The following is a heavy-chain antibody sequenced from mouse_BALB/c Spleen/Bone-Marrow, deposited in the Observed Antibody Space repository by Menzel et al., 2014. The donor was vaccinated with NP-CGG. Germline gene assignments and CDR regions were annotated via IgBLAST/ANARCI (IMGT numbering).Heavy chain of an antibody. CDR2: IDPSDSET. V-gene: IGHV1-69*02. CDR3: ARSHGYYPYWYFDV. CDR1: GYIFTSYW. D-gene: IGHD2-3*01. Sequence: VQLVESGAELVKPGAPVKLSCKASGYIFTSYWMNWVKRRPGRGLEWIGRIDPSDSETHYNQKFKDKATLTVDKSSSTAYIQLSSLTSEDSAVYYCARSHGYYPYWYFDVWGAGTTVTVSS. J-gene: IGHJ1*01.